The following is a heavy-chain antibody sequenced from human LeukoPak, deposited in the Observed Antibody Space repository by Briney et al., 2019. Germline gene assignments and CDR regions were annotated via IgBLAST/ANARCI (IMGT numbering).Heavy chain of an antibody. D-gene: IGHD1-26*01. V-gene: IGHV4-39*07. CDR3: ARDKWELFYFDY. J-gene: IGHJ4*02. Sequence: SETLSLTCTVSGGSISSSNYYWGWIRQPPGKGLEWIGSIYNSGSTYYNPSLKSRVTISVDTSKNQFSLKLSSVTAADTAVYYCARDKWELFYFDYWGQGTLVTVSS. CDR2: IYNSGST. CDR1: GGSISSSNYY.